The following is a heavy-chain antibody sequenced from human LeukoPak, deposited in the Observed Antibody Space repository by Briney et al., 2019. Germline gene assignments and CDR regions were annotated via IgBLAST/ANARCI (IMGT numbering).Heavy chain of an antibody. Sequence: SETLSLTCTVSGGSISSGDYYWSWIRQPPGKGPEWIGYIYYSGSTYYNPSLKSRVTISVDTSKNQFSLKLSSVTAADTAVYYCARGGDFWSGYHFDYWGQGTLVTVSS. CDR3: ARGGDFWSGYHFDY. V-gene: IGHV4-30-4*01. J-gene: IGHJ4*02. D-gene: IGHD3-3*01. CDR2: IYYSGST. CDR1: GGSISSGDYY.